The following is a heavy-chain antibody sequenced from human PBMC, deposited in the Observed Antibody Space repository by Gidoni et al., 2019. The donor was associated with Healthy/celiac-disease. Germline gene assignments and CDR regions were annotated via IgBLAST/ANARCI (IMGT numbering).Heavy chain of an antibody. CDR1: GITLGDYA. D-gene: IGHD4-17*01. Sequence: EVQLVESGGGLVKPGRSLRLSCHGSGITLGDYAMSWFRQAPGKGLEWVGFIRSKAYGGTTEYAASVKGRVTISRDDSKSIAYLQMNSLKTEDTAVYYCTRGDYVGLGDYWGQGTLVTVSS. V-gene: IGHV3-49*05. CDR2: IRSKAYGGTT. CDR3: TRGDYVGLGDY. J-gene: IGHJ4*02.